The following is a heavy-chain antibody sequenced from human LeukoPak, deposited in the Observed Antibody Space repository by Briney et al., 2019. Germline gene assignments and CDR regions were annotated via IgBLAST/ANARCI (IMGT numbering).Heavy chain of an antibody. J-gene: IGHJ6*03. D-gene: IGHD3-3*01. V-gene: IGHV1-2*02. CDR2: INPNSGGT. Sequence: ASVKVSCKASGYTFTGYYMHWVRQAPGQGLEWMGWINPNSGGTNYAQKFQGRVTMTRDTSISTAYMELSRLRSDDTAVYYCAVLPGRITILGVDLYYYYYMDVWGKGTTVTVSS. CDR1: GYTFTGYY. CDR3: AVLPGRITILGVDLYYYYYMDV.